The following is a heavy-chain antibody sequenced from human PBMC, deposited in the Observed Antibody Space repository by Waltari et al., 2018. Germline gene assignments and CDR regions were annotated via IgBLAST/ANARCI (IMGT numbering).Heavy chain of an antibody. J-gene: IGHJ3*02. V-gene: IGHV1-2*04. CDR3: ARSIAAAGTGAFDI. CDR1: TGTFSSDA. D-gene: IGHD6-13*01. CDR2: INPNGGGT. Sequence: QVQLGQTGAEVKRPGSSVKVSCQASTGTFSSDAISWVRQAPGQGLEWMGWINPNGGGTKYAQKFQGWVTMTRDTSISTAYMELSRLRSDDTAVYYCARSIAAAGTGAFDIWGQGTMVTVSS.